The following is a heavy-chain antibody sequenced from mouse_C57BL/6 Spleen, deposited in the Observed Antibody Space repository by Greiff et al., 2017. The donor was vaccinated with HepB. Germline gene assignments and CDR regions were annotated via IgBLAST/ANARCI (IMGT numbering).Heavy chain of an antibody. V-gene: IGHV10-3*01. J-gene: IGHJ2*01. Sequence: EVMLVESGGGLVQPKGSLKLSCAASGFTFNTYAMHWVRQAPGKGLEWVARIRSKSSNYATYYADSVKDRFTISRDDSQSMLYLQMNNLKTEDTAIYYCVRDPTGTGYFDYWGQGTTLTVSS. D-gene: IGHD4-1*01. CDR3: VRDPTGTGYFDY. CDR2: IRSKSSNYAT. CDR1: GFTFNTYA.